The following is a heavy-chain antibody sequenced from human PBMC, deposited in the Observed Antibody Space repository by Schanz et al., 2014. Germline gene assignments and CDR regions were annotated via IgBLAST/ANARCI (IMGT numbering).Heavy chain of an antibody. Sequence: QVQLQQWGAGLLKPSETLSLTCAVYGGPFSGYFWSWIRQSPGKGLQWIGEIHHSGSIIYNPSLRSGVPTSMDTSKNQFFLKVTSVTAADTAVYYCARHLVNAYGMDVWGQGTAVTVSS. CDR1: GGPFSGYF. V-gene: IGHV4-34*01. CDR3: ARHLVNAYGMDV. J-gene: IGHJ6*02. CDR2: IHHSGSI. D-gene: IGHD3-3*02.